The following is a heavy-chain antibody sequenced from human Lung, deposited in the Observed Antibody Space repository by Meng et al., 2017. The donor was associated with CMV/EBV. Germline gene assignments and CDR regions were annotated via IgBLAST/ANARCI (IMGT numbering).Heavy chain of an antibody. CDR1: GGSFSGYY. CDR2: IDHSGST. D-gene: IGHD2-2*02. Sequence: SXAVYGGSFSGYYWTWIRQPPRKGLEWIGEIDHSGSTNYNPSLKSRVTISVDTSKSQFSLRLSSVTAADTAIYYCARGGGYCSGTSCYNDYWGQGXLVTVSS. CDR3: ARGGGYCSGTSCYNDY. V-gene: IGHV4-34*01. J-gene: IGHJ4*02.